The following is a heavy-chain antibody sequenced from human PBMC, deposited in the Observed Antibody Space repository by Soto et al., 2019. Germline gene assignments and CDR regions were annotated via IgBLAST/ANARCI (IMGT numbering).Heavy chain of an antibody. Sequence: PGGSLRLSCAASGFTFSSYAMSWVRQVPGKGLEWVSSISGSGSSTYYAVSAKGRFTMPRDNSKNTLYLQMNSLRVEDTAVYYCAKGKGEYYYGSGTYYLHYFDYWGQGTLVTVSS. V-gene: IGHV3-23*01. J-gene: IGHJ4*02. CDR2: ISGSGSST. CDR3: AKGKGEYYYGSGTYYLHYFDY. D-gene: IGHD3-10*01. CDR1: GFTFSSYA.